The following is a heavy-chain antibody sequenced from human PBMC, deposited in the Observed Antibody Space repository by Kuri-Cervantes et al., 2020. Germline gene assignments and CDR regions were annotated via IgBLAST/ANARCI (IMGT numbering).Heavy chain of an antibody. J-gene: IGHJ4*02. V-gene: IGHV3-23*01. CDR3: AKGKISTAGLDY. Sequence: LSLTCAASVFTFSSFAMSWVRQSPGKGLEGVSSITDSDGSTYYADSVKGRFTISRDNSKNTLDLQMNSLRAEDRAIYYCAKGKISTAGLDYWGQGTLVTVSS. D-gene: IGHD6-13*01. CDR1: VFTFSSFA. CDR2: ITDSDGST.